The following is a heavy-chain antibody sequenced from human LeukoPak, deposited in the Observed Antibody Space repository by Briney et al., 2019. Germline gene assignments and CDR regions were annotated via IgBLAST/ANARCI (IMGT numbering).Heavy chain of an antibody. V-gene: IGHV3-7*04. CDR3: ARVGADLKHSYMDF. CDR2: IKERESEG. CDR1: GFTFRIYC. J-gene: IGHJ6*03. Sequence: PGGSLRLSCAASGFTFRIYCMTWVRQAPGKGPEWVATIKERESEGYYVGSVKGRFTISRDNAKNTLHLHMNSLRAEDTAVYYCARVGADLKHSYMDFWGKGTTVSVSS.